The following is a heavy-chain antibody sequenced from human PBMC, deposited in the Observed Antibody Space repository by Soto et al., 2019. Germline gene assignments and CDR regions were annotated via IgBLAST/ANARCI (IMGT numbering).Heavy chain of an antibody. J-gene: IGHJ4*02. D-gene: IGHD2-15*01. CDR3: ATDAGTPRYCSGGSCYFDY. V-gene: IGHV1-24*01. Sequence: ASVKVSCKVSGYTLTELSMHWVRQAPGKGLEWMGGFDPEDGETIYAQKFQGRVTMTEDTSTDTAYMELSSLRSEDTAVYYCATDAGTPRYCSGGSCYFDYWGQGTLVTVSS. CDR1: GYTLTELS. CDR2: FDPEDGET.